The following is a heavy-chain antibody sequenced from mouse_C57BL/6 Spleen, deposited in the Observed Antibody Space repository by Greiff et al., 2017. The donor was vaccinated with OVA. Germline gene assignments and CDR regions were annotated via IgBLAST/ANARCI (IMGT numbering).Heavy chain of an antibody. Sequence: EVMLVESGGGLVQPGGSLKLSCAASGFTFSDYGMAWVRQAPRKGPEWVAFISNLAYSIYYADTVTGRFTISRENAKNTLYLEMSSLRSEDTAMYYCARRLITTVVDYYAMDYWGQGTSVTVSS. D-gene: IGHD1-1*01. V-gene: IGHV5-15*04. CDR3: ARRLITTVVDYYAMDY. CDR1: GFTFSDYG. CDR2: ISNLAYSI. J-gene: IGHJ4*01.